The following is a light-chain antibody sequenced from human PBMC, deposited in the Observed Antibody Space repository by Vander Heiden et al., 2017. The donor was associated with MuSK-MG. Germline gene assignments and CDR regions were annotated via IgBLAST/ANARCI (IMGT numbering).Light chain of an antibody. J-gene: IGKJ2*01. CDR1: QAISRY. V-gene: IGKV1-33*01. Sequence: DIQMTEFPSSLSASVGDRVTITCQASQAISRYLNPYQQKPGKAPKLLIYDASNLETGVPSRLSRRGHRTDFALSISSLQPEDIATYYCQQDNTLPSTFGQGTKLEIK. CDR3: QQDNTLPST. CDR2: DAS.